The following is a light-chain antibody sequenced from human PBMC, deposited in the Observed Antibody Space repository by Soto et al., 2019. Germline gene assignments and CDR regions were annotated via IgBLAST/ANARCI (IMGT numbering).Light chain of an antibody. J-gene: IGKJ1*01. CDR3: MQALQTPLT. CDR2: LGS. Sequence: DSVMTQSPLSLPVTPGGAGSIXXRSXQSLLNSNGCNYLEWYLQKPGQSPQXXIYLGSSRASGVPDRFSGSGSGTDFTLKIRRVEAEDVGVYYCMQALQTPLTFGQGTKVDIK. CDR1: QSLLNSNGCNY. V-gene: IGKV2-28*01.